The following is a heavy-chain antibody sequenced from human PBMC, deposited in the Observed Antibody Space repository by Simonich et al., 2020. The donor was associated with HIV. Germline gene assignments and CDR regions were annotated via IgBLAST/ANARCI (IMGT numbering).Heavy chain of an antibody. V-gene: IGHV1-46*01. CDR1: GYTFTNHF. D-gene: IGHD6-19*01. CDR3: ARATYTSGWYGIDY. Sequence: QVQLVQSGAEVKKPGASVKVSCKTSGYTFTNHFINWVREAPGQGLEWRDKINPQNGDTSPAQKVPGRVTMTRDTSTSTVDMDLRSLRSEDTAVYFCARATYTSGWYGIDYWGQGTLVTVSS. CDR2: INPQNGDT. J-gene: IGHJ4*02.